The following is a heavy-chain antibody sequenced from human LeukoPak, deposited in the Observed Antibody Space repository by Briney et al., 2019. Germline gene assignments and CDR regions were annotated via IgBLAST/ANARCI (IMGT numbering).Heavy chain of an antibody. D-gene: IGHD6-19*01. CDR3: ARAKLEPAGTGAFDI. CDR2: IYPHGDP. Sequence: TGGSLRLSCTTSGFTFKTYAMTWVRQAPGKGLEWVSAIYPHGDPHYADSVKGRFTISRDNSKNSLYMQMETLRAEDTALYYCARAKLEPAGTGAFDIWGPGTVVTVSS. CDR1: GFTFKTYA. J-gene: IGHJ3*02. V-gene: IGHV3-23*01.